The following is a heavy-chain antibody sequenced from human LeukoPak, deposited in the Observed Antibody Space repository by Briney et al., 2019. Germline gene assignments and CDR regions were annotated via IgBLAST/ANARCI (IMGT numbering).Heavy chain of an antibody. V-gene: IGHV6-1*01. D-gene: IGHD2-2*01. J-gene: IGHJ5*02. CDR2: TYYRSTWYN. CDR3: ARRLTQYDCFDP. CDR1: GDSLSSNSVT. Sequence: PSQTLSLTCAISGDSLSSNSVTWNCIRQSPSRGLECLGRTYYRSTWYNDYAVSVRGRITVNPDTSKNQFSLHLNSVTPEDTAVYYCARRLTQYDCFDPWGQGILVTVSS.